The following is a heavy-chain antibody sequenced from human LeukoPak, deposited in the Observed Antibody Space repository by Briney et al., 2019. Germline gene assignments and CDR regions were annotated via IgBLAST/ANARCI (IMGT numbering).Heavy chain of an antibody. CDR2: IYYSGST. CDR3: ARARCSGGSCYWGWFDP. J-gene: IGHJ5*02. V-gene: IGHV4-59*01. Sequence: SETLSLTCTVSGGSISSYYWSWIRQPPGKGLEWIGYIYYSGSTNYNPSLKGRVTISVDTSKNQFSLKLSSVTAADTAVYYCARARCSGGSCYWGWFDPWGQGTLVTVSS. D-gene: IGHD2-15*01. CDR1: GGSISSYY.